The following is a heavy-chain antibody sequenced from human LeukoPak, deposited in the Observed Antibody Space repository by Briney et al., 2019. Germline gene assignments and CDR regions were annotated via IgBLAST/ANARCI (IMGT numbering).Heavy chain of an antibody. J-gene: IGHJ4*02. CDR2: INPSGGST. CDR1: GYTFTSYY. V-gene: IGHV1-46*01. Sequence: ASVKVSCKASGYTFTSYYMHWVRQAPGQGLEWMGIINPSGGSTSYAQKFQGRVTMTRDTSTSTVYMELSSLRSEDTVVYYCASSSGPRDYFDYWGQGTLVTVSS. CDR3: ASSSGPRDYFDY. D-gene: IGHD3-22*01.